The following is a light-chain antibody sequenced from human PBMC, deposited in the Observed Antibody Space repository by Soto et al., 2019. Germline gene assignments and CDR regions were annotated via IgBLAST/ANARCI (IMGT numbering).Light chain of an antibody. CDR3: SSYEGSYNHHA. CDR2: EVT. J-gene: IGLJ1*01. Sequence: QSALTQPPSASGSPGESVTISCTGSGSDVGFYNYVSWYQQHPGKVPKLIIYEVTKRPSGVPDRFSGSKSGNTASLTVSGLQAEDEADYYCSSYEGSYNHHAFGAGTKLTVL. CDR1: GSDVGFYNY. V-gene: IGLV2-8*01.